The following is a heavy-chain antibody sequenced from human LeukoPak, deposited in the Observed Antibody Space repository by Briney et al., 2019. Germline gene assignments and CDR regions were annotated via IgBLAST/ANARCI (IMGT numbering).Heavy chain of an antibody. CDR2: ISSSSGNT. D-gene: IGHD3-10*01. V-gene: IGHV1-18*01. CDR3: AREHPHFGELWNDY. Sequence: ASVKVSCKASGFTFSSYGISWVRQAPGQGLEWMGWISSSSGNTNYAQKFQGRVTMTTDKSTSTAYMELRSLRSDDTAVYYCAREHPHFGELWNDYWGQGTPGHRLL. J-gene: IGHJ4*02. CDR1: GFTFSSYG.